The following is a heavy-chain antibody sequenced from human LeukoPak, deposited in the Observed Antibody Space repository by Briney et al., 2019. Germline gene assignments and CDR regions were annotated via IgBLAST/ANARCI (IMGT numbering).Heavy chain of an antibody. V-gene: IGHV3-33*01. CDR2: IWYDGSNK. Sequence: SGGSLRLSCAASGFTFSSYGMHWVRQAPGKGLEWVAVIWYDGSNKYYADSVKGRFTISRDNSKNTLYLQMNSLRAEDTAVYYCARGSYYDILTGYFFDYWGQGTLVTVSS. CDR1: GFTFSSYG. CDR3: ARGSYYDILTGYFFDY. D-gene: IGHD3-9*01. J-gene: IGHJ4*02.